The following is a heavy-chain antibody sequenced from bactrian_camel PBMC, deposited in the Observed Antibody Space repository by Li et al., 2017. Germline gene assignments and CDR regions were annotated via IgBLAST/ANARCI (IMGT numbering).Heavy chain of an antibody. Sequence: VQLVESGGGSAQAGGSLRLSCATSAFGISTYCMAWFRQAPGKEREGVAEVDDDGSTTYVDSVKGRFTISKDNAKNTLYLQMNSLKPEDTAMYYCAAGRRWSGPAALSANLFSYWGQGTQVTVS. D-gene: IGHD2*01. CDR2: VDDDGST. V-gene: IGHV3S1*01. CDR1: AFGISTYC. J-gene: IGHJ4*01. CDR3: AAGRRWSGPAALSANLFSY.